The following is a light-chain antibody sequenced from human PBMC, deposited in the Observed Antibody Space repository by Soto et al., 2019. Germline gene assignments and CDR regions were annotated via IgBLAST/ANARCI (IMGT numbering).Light chain of an antibody. CDR3: QQSYCTRIT. Sequence: IRMPQSTSSLSASVGDRVTITCRASQSISSYLNWYQQKPGKAPKLLIYAASSLQSGVPSRFSGSGSGTDFTLTISMLQPEDFATYCRQQSYCTRITFGQGTRLEIK. V-gene: IGKV1-39*01. J-gene: IGKJ5*01. CDR1: QSISSY. CDR2: AAS.